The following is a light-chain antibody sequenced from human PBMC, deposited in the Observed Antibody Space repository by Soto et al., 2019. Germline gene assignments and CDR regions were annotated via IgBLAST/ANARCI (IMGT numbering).Light chain of an antibody. CDR1: QRVSSY. J-gene: IGKJ4*01. CDR2: DAS. Sequence: EIVLTQSPATLPLSPGERATLSCSASQRVSSYLAWYQQKPGQAPRLLIYDASNRATGIPARFSGSGSGTDFTLTISSLEPEDFAVYYCQQRSNWPLTFGGGNKVEIK. V-gene: IGKV3-11*01. CDR3: QQRSNWPLT.